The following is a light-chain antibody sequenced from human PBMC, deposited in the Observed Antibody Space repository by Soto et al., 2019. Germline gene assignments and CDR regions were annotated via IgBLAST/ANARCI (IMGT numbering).Light chain of an antibody. CDR1: SSDVGAYNY. J-gene: IGLJ2*01. CDR2: DVS. V-gene: IGLV2-14*03. CDR3: NSFTTSSTLV. Sequence: QSVLTQPASVSGSPGQSITISCTGTSSDVGAYNYVSWYQHHPGKAPKLMIYDVSNRPSGVYNRFSGSKSGNTASLTISGLQAEDEADYYCNSFTTSSTLVFGGGTQLTVL.